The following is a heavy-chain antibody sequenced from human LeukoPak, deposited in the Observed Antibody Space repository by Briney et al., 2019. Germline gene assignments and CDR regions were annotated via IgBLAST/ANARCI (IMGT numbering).Heavy chain of an antibody. D-gene: IGHD3-22*01. CDR3: AKDRYYYDSSGYSDFDY. J-gene: IGHJ4*02. Sequence: GGSLRLSCAASGFTFSSYWMSWVRQAPGKGPEWVAFIRYDGSNKYYADSVKGRFTISRDNSKNTLYLQMNSLRAEDTAVYYCAKDRYYYDSSGYSDFDYWGQGTLVTVSS. CDR2: IRYDGSNK. V-gene: IGHV3-30*02. CDR1: GFTFSSYW.